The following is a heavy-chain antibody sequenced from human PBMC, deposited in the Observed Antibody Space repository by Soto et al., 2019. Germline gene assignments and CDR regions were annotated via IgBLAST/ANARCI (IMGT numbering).Heavy chain of an antibody. Sequence: QLQLQESGPGLVKPSETLSLTCTVSGGSISDDTYYWGWIRQPPGKGLDWIGSMYYSGTSSYNPSLTGRVSLSVDTSKKQLSLRLTSVTAADTAVYYCARLHCDSPNCVPLDPWGQGTLVTVSS. J-gene: IGHJ5*02. D-gene: IGHD3-22*01. CDR3: ARLHCDSPNCVPLDP. CDR2: MYYSGTS. V-gene: IGHV4-39*01. CDR1: GGSISDDTYY.